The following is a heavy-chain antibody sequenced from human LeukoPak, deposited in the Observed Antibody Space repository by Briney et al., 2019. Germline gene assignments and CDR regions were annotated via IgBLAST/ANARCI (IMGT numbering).Heavy chain of an antibody. D-gene: IGHD1-1*01. Sequence: PSETLSLTCTVSGGSISSSSYYWGWIRQPPGKGLEWIGSIYYSGSTYYNPSLKGRVTISVDTSKNQFSLKLSSVTAADTAVYYCARGLGYRPGLLDYWGQGTLVTVSS. CDR2: IYYSGST. V-gene: IGHV4-39*07. CDR1: GGSISSSSYY. CDR3: ARGLGYRPGLLDY. J-gene: IGHJ4*02.